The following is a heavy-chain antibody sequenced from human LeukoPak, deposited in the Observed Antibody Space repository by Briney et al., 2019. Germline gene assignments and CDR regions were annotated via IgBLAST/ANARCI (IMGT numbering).Heavy chain of an antibody. CDR1: GFTFSSYG. D-gene: IGHD6-6*01. V-gene: IGHV3-30*02. J-gene: IGHJ3*02. CDR3: ARGGVWSIAARHDAFDI. Sequence: GGSLRLSCAASGFTFSSYGMHWVRQAPGKGLEWVAFILYDETNKYYADSVKGRFTISRDNSKNTLYLQMNSLRAEDTAVYYCARGGVWSIAARHDAFDIWGQGTMVTVSS. CDR2: ILYDETNK.